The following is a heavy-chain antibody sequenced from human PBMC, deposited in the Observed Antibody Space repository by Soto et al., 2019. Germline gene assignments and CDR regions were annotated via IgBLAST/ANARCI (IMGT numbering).Heavy chain of an antibody. CDR3: ARGPPENYGSGSPNWFDP. J-gene: IGHJ5*02. V-gene: IGHV4-34*01. Sequence: PSETLSLTCAVYGGSFSGYYWSWIRQPPGKGLEWIGEINHSGSTNYNPSLKSRVTISVDTSKNQFSLKLSSVTAADTAVYYCARGPPENYGSGSPNWFDPWGQGTLVTVS. CDR2: INHSGST. CDR1: GGSFSGYY. D-gene: IGHD3-10*01.